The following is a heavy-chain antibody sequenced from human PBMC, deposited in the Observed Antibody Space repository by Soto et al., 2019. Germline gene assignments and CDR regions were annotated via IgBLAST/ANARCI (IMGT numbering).Heavy chain of an antibody. V-gene: IGHV3-30*18. CDR1: GFTFRSYS. CDR3: AKVSSDRGYYFYGMDV. J-gene: IGHJ6*02. D-gene: IGHD3-10*01. Sequence: QVQLVESGGGVVQPGRSLRLSCAASGFTFRSYSMHWVRQAPGKGLEWVAVISYDGSDKYYADSVKGRFTISRDNSKNTLYLQMNSLRAEDTAVYYCAKVSSDRGYYFYGMDVWGQGTTVTVSS. CDR2: ISYDGSDK.